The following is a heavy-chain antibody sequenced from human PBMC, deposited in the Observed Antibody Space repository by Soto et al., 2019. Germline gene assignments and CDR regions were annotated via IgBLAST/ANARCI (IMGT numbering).Heavy chain of an antibody. CDR2: INHSGST. D-gene: IGHD2-2*01. V-gene: IGHV4-34*01. J-gene: IGHJ6*02. CDR3: ARGKDYCSSTSCKIRRYYYYGMDV. CDR1: GGSFSGYY. Sequence: SETLSLTCAVYGGSFSGYYRSWIRQPPGKGLEWIGEINHSGSTNYNPSLKSRVTISVDTSKNQFSLKLSSVTAADTAVYYCARGKDYCSSTSCKIRRYYYYGMDVWGQGTTVTVSS.